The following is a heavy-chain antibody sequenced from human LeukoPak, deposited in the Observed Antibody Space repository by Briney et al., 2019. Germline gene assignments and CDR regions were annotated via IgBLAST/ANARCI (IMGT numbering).Heavy chain of an antibody. CDR1: GGTFSSYA. Sequence: SVKVSCKASGGTFSSYAISWVRQAPGQGLEWMGGIIPIFGTANYAQKFQGRVTITADESTSTAYMELSSLRSEDTAVYYCASVTIFGVVVQGDAFDIWGQGTMVTVSS. CDR3: ASVTIFGVVVQGDAFDI. D-gene: IGHD3-3*01. CDR2: IIPIFGTA. V-gene: IGHV1-69*01. J-gene: IGHJ3*02.